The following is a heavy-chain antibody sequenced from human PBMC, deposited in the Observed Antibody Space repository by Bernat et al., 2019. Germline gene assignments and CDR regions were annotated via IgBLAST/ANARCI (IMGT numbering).Heavy chain of an antibody. J-gene: IGHJ6*02. D-gene: IGHD2-8*01. CDR2: ISDSGRTR. V-gene: IGHV3-11*01. CDR1: AFTFSDYY. CDR3: ASMYYYGMDA. Sequence: QVHLVESGGGLVKPGGSLRLSCAASAFTFSDYYMSWIRQAPGKGLEWVSYISDSGRTRYYADSVKGRFTISRDNAKNSLYLQMNSLRAEDTAVYYCASMYYYGMDAWGQGTTVTVSS.